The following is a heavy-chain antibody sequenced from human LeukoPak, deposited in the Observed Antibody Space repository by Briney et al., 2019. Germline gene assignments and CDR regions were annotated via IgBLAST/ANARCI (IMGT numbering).Heavy chain of an antibody. J-gene: IGHJ4*02. Sequence: SGGSLRLSCAASRFNFTNYGMHWVRQVPGKGPEWMAVISYDGSNKDYADSVKGRLTISRDNSKKTLYLHMNSLRAEDTAVYYCARDRTRATVVTPDFDYWGQGTLVTVSS. V-gene: IGHV3-30*03. D-gene: IGHD4-23*01. CDR3: ARDRTRATVVTPDFDY. CDR2: ISYDGSNK. CDR1: RFNFTNYG.